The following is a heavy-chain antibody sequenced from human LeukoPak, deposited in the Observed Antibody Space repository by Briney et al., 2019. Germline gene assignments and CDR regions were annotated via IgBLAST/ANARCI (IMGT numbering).Heavy chain of an antibody. CDR2: ITRSSYI. J-gene: IGHJ4*02. V-gene: IGHV3-21*01. CDR1: GFTFNTYS. CDR3: AKMTLSYDYIWGSCQD. D-gene: IGHD3-16*01. Sequence: GGSLRLSCAASGFTFNTYSMNWVRQAPGKGLEWVSSITRSSYIYYADSVKGRFTISRDNSKNTAYLQMNSLRAEDTALYYCAKMTLSYDYIWGSCQDWGQGTLVTVSS.